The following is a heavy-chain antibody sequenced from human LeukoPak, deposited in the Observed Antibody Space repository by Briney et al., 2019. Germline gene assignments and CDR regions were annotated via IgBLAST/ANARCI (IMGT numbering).Heavy chain of an antibody. J-gene: IGHJ6*03. D-gene: IGHD3-10*01. Sequence: ASVKVSCKASGYTFTSYGISWVRQAPGQGLAWMGWISAYNGNTNYSQKLQGRVTMTTDTSTSTAYMELRSLRSDDTAVYYCARDGGSGYYYYMDVWGKGTTVTVSS. CDR1: GYTFTSYG. V-gene: IGHV1-18*01. CDR3: ARDGGSGYYYYMDV. CDR2: ISAYNGNT.